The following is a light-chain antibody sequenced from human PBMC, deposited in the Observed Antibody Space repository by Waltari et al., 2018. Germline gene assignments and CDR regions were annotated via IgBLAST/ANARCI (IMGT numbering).Light chain of an antibody. CDR2: HAS. V-gene: IGKV3-20*01. CDR3: QKYDVLPAT. J-gene: IGKJ1*01. CDR1: QGVGKY. Sequence: EIVLTQSPGTLSLSPGERATLSCRASQGVGKYLAWYQQRPGQAPRLLLYHASIRATGSPDRFSGSGSGTDFSLTISRLEPEDFAVYYCQKYDVLPATFGQGTTVEIK.